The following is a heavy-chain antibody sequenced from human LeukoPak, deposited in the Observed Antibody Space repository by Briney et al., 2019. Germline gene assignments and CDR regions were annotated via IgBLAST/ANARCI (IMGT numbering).Heavy chain of an antibody. D-gene: IGHD2-15*01. CDR3: ARVTIGYCSGGSCNHAFDI. J-gene: IGHJ3*02. CDR2: IYHSGST. CDR1: GYPISSGYY. V-gene: IGHV4-38-2*02. Sequence: PSETLSLTCTVSGYPISSGYYWGWIRQPPGKGLEWIGSIYHSGSTYYNPSLKSRVTISVDTSKNQFSLKLSSVTAADTAVYYCARVTIGYCSGGSCNHAFDIWGQGTMVTVSS.